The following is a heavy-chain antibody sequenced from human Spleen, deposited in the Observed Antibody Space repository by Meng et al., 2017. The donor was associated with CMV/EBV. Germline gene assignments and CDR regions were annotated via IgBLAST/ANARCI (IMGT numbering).Heavy chain of an antibody. V-gene: IGHV1-2*02. CDR1: EYTFIDHH. D-gene: IGHD2-2*01. J-gene: IGHJ5*02. CDR2: INPYSGDT. Sequence: ASVKVSCKASEYTFIDHHMHWVRQAPGQELEWMGWINPYSGDTKYAQKFQGRVTLSRDTSISPAYMDLSRLRSDDTAVYYCARELLVSQPTAVIPNWFDPWGPGTLVTVSS. CDR3: ARELLVSQPTAVIPNWFDP.